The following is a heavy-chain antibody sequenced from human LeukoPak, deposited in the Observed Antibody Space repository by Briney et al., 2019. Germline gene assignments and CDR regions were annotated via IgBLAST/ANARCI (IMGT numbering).Heavy chain of an antibody. CDR2: IKSKTDGGTT. CDR3: TASNWGSGGYFDY. V-gene: IGHV3-15*01. CDR1: GFTFSNAW. D-gene: IGHD7-27*01. Sequence: GGFLRLSCAASGFTFSNAWISWVRQAPGKGLEWVGRIKSKTDGGTTDYAAPVKGRFTISRDDSKNTLYLQMNSLKTEDTAVYYCTASNWGSGGYFDYWGQGTLVTVSS. J-gene: IGHJ4*02.